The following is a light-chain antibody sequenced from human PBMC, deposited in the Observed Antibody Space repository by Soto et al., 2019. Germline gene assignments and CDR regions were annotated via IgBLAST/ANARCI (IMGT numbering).Light chain of an antibody. CDR1: QDVYIY. V-gene: IGKV1-33*01. J-gene: IGKJ2*01. Sequence: IQLTQSPASLSACIGDRVTITGQASQDVYIYLDWYQQKPGKAPTLLIYDASNLETGVPSRFSGTGSGTHFIFTIRSLEAEDFATYYCQQYDTVPPYAFGQGTKLEI. CDR3: QQYDTVPPYA. CDR2: DAS.